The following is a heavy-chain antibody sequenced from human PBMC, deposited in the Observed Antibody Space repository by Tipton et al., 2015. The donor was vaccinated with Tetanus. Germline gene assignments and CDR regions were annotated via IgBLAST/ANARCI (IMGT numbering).Heavy chain of an antibody. D-gene: IGHD6-13*01. V-gene: IGHV3-7*04. Sequence: SLRLSCSASGFIFSNYWMSWVRQAPGKGLEWVANINRNGGGKYYVDSVKGRFTISRDEAKKSVYLEMSSLTVGDTAVYYCARAAYSSTPDHWGQGTLVTVSS. CDR3: ARAAYSSTPDH. CDR1: GFIFSNYW. J-gene: IGHJ4*02. CDR2: INRNGGGK.